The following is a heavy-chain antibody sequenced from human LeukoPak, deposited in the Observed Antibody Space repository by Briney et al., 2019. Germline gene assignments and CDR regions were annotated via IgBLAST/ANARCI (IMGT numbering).Heavy chain of an antibody. J-gene: IGHJ4*02. V-gene: IGHV1-2*02. CDR1: GYTFTGYF. Sequence: ASVKVSCKASGYTFTGYFIHWVRQAPGQGLEWMGWINPNSGGTNYAQKFQGRVTMTRDTSISAAYMQLSRLRSGDTAVYYCARVTGRHFDWLPYFDYWGQGTLATVSS. CDR2: INPNSGGT. D-gene: IGHD3-9*01. CDR3: ARVTGRHFDWLPYFDY.